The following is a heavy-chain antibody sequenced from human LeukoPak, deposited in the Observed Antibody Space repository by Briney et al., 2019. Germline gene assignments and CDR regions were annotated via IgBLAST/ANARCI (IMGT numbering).Heavy chain of an antibody. V-gene: IGHV1-8*03. D-gene: IGHD6-13*01. CDR2: MNPNSANT. Sequence: GASVKVSCKASGYTFTSYDINWVRQATGQGLEWMGWMNPNSANTGYAQKFQGRVTITRNTSISTAYMELSSLRSEDTAVYYCARGSGSSWRYYYYYYMDVWGKGTTVTISS. CDR1: GYTFTSYD. CDR3: ARGSGSSWRYYYYYYMDV. J-gene: IGHJ6*03.